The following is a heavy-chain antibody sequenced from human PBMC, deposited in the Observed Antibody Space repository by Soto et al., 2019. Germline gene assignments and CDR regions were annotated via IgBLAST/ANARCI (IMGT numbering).Heavy chain of an antibody. D-gene: IGHD3-22*01. V-gene: IGHV1-18*01. CDR1: GYTFDIYG. CDR2: ISADNGDT. Sequence: QVQLVQSGGEVRKPGASVKVSCKASGYTFDIYGISWVRQVPGQGPEWMGWISADNGDTKYAQKFQDRVIMTTDTSTSTAYMELRSLRSDDTAVYFCARDRRYYYESSGYPFDYWGQGTLVSVYS. CDR3: ARDRRYYYESSGYPFDY. J-gene: IGHJ4*02.